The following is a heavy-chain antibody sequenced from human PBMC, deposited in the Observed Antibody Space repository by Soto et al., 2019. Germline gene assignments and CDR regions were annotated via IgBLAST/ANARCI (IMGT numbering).Heavy chain of an antibody. CDR2: IIPISDTT. CDR3: ARSQGSSTSLEIYYYYYYGMDV. J-gene: IGHJ6*02. CDR1: GVTFSSYA. Sequence: QVQLVQSGAEVKKPGSSVKVSCKASGVTFSSYAISWVRQASGQGLEWMGGIIPISDTTNYAQKFQDRVTITADECTSTAYMERSSLRSEDTAVYYCARSQGSSTSLEIYYYYYYGMDVWGQGTTVTVSS. D-gene: IGHD2-2*01. V-gene: IGHV1-69*01.